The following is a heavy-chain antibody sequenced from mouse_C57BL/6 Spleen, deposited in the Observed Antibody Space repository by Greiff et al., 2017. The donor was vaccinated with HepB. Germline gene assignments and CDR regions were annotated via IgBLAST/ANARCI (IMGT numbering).Heavy chain of an antibody. CDR1: GYSITSGYY. D-gene: IGHD1-1*01. CDR3: AREGYYGSSPFFAY. Sequence: EVQLVESGPGLVKPSQSLSLTCSVTGYSITSGYYWNWIRQFPGNKLEWMGYISYDGSNNYNPSLKNRISITRDTSKNQFFLKLNSVTTEDTATYYCAREGYYGSSPFFAYWGQGTLVTVSA. CDR2: ISYDGSN. J-gene: IGHJ3*01. V-gene: IGHV3-6*01.